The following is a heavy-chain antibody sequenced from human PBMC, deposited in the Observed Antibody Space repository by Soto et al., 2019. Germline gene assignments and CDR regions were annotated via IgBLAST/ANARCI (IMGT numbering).Heavy chain of an antibody. CDR2: IYYSGST. V-gene: IGHV4-59*01. Sequence: SETLSLTCTVSGGSISSYYWSWIRQLPGKGLEWIGYIYYSGSTNYNPSLKSRVTISVDTSKNQFSLKLSSVTAADTAVYYCARGARGYSGYEIDYWGQGTLVSVSS. D-gene: IGHD5-12*01. CDR3: ARGARGYSGYEIDY. CDR1: GGSISSYY. J-gene: IGHJ4*02.